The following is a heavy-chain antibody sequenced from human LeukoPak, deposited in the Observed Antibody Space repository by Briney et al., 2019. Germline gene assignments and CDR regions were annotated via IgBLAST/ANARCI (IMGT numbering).Heavy chain of an antibody. CDR1: GFTFSSYS. D-gene: IGHD6-13*01. J-gene: IGHJ5*02. CDR2: ISSSSSYI. Sequence: GGSLRLSCAASGFTFSSYSMNWVRQAPGKGLEWVSSISSSSSYIYYADSVKGRFTISRDNAKNSLYLQMNSLRAEDTAVYYCAREGLGSSSRHHSAMEKFDPWGQGTLVTVSS. CDR3: AREGLGSSSRHHSAMEKFDP. V-gene: IGHV3-21*01.